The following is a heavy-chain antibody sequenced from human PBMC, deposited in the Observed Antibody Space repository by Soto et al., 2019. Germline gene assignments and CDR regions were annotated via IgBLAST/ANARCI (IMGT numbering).Heavy chain of an antibody. CDR2: IGTRGNTK. CDR1: GFTFSDYY. CDR3: ARDGTEYYGEYYDY. Sequence: KPGGPLRLSGATSGFTFSDYYMSWIRQAPGKGLEWVSYIGTRGNTKYYADSVRGRFTISRDNAKNSLYLQMNSLRADDTAVYYCARDGTEYYGEYYDYWGQGIPVTVSS. V-gene: IGHV3-11*01. J-gene: IGHJ4*02. D-gene: IGHD4-17*01.